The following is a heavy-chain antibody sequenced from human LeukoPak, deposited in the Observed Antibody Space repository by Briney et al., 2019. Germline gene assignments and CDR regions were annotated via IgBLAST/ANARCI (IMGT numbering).Heavy chain of an antibody. Sequence: PSETLSLTCAVSGYSLSSGYYWGWIRQPPGKGLEWIGSIYHSGSTYYNPSLKSRVTISVDTSNDQFSLKLSSVTAADTAVYYCARPYGSGSYYKWDFDYWGQGTLVTVSS. V-gene: IGHV4-38-2*01. CDR2: IYHSGST. CDR3: ARPYGSGSYYKWDFDY. CDR1: GYSLSSGYY. J-gene: IGHJ4*02. D-gene: IGHD3-10*01.